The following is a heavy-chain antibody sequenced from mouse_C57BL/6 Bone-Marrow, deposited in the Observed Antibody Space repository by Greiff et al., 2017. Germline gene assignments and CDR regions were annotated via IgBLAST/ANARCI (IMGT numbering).Heavy chain of an antibody. D-gene: IGHD2-10*02. CDR1: GFNIKDDY. CDR3: TRVWLDY. J-gene: IGHJ4*01. V-gene: IGHV14-4*01. Sequence: VQLQQSGAELVRPGASVKLSCTASGFNIKDDYMLWVKQRPEQGLEWIGWIDPENGDTEYASKFQGKATITADTSSNTAYLQLSSLTSEDTAVYYCTRVWLDYWGQGTSVTVSS. CDR2: IDPENGDT.